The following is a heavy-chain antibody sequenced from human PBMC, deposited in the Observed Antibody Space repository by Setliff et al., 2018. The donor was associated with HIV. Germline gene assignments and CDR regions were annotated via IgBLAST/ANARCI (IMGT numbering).Heavy chain of an antibody. D-gene: IGHD5-18*01. CDR2: LYSGGGVS. CDR1: GFRISNYA. Sequence: GGSLRLSCAVSGFRISNYAMSWVRQAPGKGLEWVSTLYSGGGVSYYGDSVKGRFTISRDDSNNILFLQMNNLGAEDTAIYYCAKPTNGYYPKAFDSWGQGTVVTVSS. J-gene: IGHJ5*01. CDR3: AKPTNGYYPKAFDS. V-gene: IGHV3-23*05.